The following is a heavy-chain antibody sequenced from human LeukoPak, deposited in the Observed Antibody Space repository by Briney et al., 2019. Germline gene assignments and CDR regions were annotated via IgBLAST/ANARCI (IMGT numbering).Heavy chain of an antibody. J-gene: IGHJ4*02. CDR1: GGSISSYY. D-gene: IGHD3-3*01. CDR2: IYTSGSI. V-gene: IGHV4-4*07. CDR3: ARGRGDFWSGPLQIDY. Sequence: SETLSLTCTVSGGSISSYYWSWIRQPAGKGLELIGRIYTSGSINYNPSLKSRVTMSVDTSKNEFSLKLSSVTAAVTALYYCARGRGDFWSGPLQIDYWGLGTLVTVSS.